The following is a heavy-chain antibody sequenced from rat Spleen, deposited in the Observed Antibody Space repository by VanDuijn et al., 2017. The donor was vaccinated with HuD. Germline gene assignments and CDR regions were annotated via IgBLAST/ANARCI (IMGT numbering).Heavy chain of an antibody. V-gene: IGHV5-29*01. J-gene: IGHJ4*01. D-gene: IGHD1-6*01. CDR2: ITNTGSTT. CDR1: GFIFSDYY. CDR3: ASLMYTPDYLGVMDV. Sequence: EVQLVESGGGLVQPGRSLKLSCAVSGFIFSDYYMAWIRQAPGQGLEWVATITNTGSTTYYRDSVKGRFTISRDNAESTLYLQMDSLRSEATATYYCASLMYTPDYLGVMDVWGQGASVTVSS.